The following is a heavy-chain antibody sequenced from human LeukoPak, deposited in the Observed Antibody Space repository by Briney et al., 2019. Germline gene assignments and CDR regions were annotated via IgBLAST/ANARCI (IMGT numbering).Heavy chain of an antibody. V-gene: IGHV1-3*01. CDR2: INAGNGNT. J-gene: IGHJ4*02. CDR1: GYTFTSYA. D-gene: IGHD5-18*01. CDR3: ARVGRGYSYGYFDY. Sequence: ASVKVSCKASGYTFTSYAMHWVRQAPGQRLERMGWINAGNGNTKYSQKFQGRVTITRDTSASTAYMELSSLRSEDTAVYYCARVGRGYSYGYFDYWGQGTLVTVSS.